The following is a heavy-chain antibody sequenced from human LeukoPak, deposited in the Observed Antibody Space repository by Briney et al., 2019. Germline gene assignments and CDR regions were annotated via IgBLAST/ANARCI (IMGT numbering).Heavy chain of an antibody. CDR1: GYSFTSYW. J-gene: IGHJ4*02. V-gene: IGHV5-51*01. Sequence: GESLKISCKGSGYSFTSYWIGWVRQMPGKGLEWMWIIYPGDSDTRYSPSFQGQVTISADKSISTAYLQWSSLKASATVKYYCARLGYYDSSGPHYWGQGTLVTVSS. D-gene: IGHD3-22*01. CDR2: IYPGDSDT. CDR3: ARLGYYDSSGPHY.